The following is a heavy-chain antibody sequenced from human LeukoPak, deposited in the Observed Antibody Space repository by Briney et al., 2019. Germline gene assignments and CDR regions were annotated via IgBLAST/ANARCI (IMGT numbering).Heavy chain of an antibody. CDR1: GFTFSSYA. CDR3: AKDQDIVVVPAAMEPNNWFDP. CDR2: ISGSGGST. V-gene: IGHV3-23*01. Sequence: GGSLRLSCAASGFTFSSYAMSWVRQAPGKGLEWVSAISGSGGSTYYADSVKGRFTISRDNSKNTLYLQMNSLRAEDTAVYYCAKDQDIVVVPAAMEPNNWFDPWGQGTLVTVSS. D-gene: IGHD2-2*01. J-gene: IGHJ5*02.